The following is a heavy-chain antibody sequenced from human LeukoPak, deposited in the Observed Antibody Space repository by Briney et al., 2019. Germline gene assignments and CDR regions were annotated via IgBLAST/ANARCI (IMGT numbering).Heavy chain of an antibody. CDR2: IWYDGSNK. Sequence: PGGSLRLSCAVSGFTVSSNHLSWVRQAPGKGLEWVAVIWYDGSNKYYADSAKGRFTISRDNSKNTLYLQMNSLRAEDTAVYYCARDEGGTFDYWGQGTLVTVSS. D-gene: IGHD2-15*01. CDR3: ARDEGGTFDY. CDR1: GFTVSSNH. V-gene: IGHV3-33*08. J-gene: IGHJ4*02.